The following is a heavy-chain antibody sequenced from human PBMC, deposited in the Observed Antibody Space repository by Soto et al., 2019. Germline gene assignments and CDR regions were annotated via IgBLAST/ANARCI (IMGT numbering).Heavy chain of an antibody. CDR3: AKAGGIAVAGTEFMDFDY. CDR2: ISWNSGSI. V-gene: IGHV3-9*01. J-gene: IGHJ4*02. CDR1: GFTFDDYA. D-gene: IGHD6-19*01. Sequence: EVQLVESGGGLVQPGRSLRLSCAASGFTFDDYAMHWVRQAPGKGLEWVSGISWNSGSIGYADSVKGRFTISRDNAKNYLYLQMNSLRAEDTALYYCAKAGGIAVAGTEFMDFDYWGQGTLVTVSS.